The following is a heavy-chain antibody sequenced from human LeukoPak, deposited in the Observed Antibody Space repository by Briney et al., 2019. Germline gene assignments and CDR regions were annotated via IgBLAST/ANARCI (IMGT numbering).Heavy chain of an antibody. CDR1: GFTFSSYA. CDR3: ARAPITIFGVVKYYLDY. D-gene: IGHD3-3*01. Sequence: GGSLRLPCAASGFTFSSYAMHWVRQAPGKGLEYVSAISSNGGSTYYANSVKGRFTISRDNSKNTLYLQMGSLRAEDMAVYYCARAPITIFGVVKYYLDYWGQGTLVTVSS. V-gene: IGHV3-64*01. CDR2: ISSNGGST. J-gene: IGHJ4*02.